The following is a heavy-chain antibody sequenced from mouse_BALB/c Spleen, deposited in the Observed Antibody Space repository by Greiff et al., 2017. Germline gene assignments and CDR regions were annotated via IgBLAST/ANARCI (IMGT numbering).Heavy chain of an antibody. J-gene: IGHJ3*01. CDR3: ARGGYDVRAWFAY. D-gene: IGHD2-14*01. V-gene: IGHV1-9*01. CDR1: GYTFSSYW. Sequence: VQRVESGAELMKPGASVKISCKATGYTFSSYWIEWVKQRPGHGLEWIGEILPGSGSTNYNEKFKGKATFTADTSSNTAYMQLSSLTSEDSAVYYCARGGYDVRAWFAYWGQGTLVTVSA. CDR2: ILPGSGST.